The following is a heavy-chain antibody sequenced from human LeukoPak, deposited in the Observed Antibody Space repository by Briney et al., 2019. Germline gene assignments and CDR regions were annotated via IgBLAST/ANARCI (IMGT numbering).Heavy chain of an antibody. J-gene: IGHJ4*02. CDR3: AKDELWFRESQYYFGY. V-gene: IGHV3-23*01. CDR1: GFTFSSYA. CDR2: ISGSGGST. D-gene: IGHD3-10*01. Sequence: GGSLRLSCAASGFTFSSYAMSWVRQAPGKGLEWVSAISGSGGSTYYADSVKGRFTISRDNSKNTPYLQMNSLRAEDTAVYYCAKDELWFRESQYYFGYWGQGTLVTVSS.